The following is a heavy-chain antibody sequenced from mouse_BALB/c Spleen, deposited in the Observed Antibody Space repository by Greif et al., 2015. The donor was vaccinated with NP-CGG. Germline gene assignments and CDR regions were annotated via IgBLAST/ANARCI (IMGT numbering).Heavy chain of an antibody. CDR3: ARSGYGYFFDY. J-gene: IGHJ2*01. Sequence: VQLQQSGAELMKPGASVKISCKATGYTFSSYWIEWVKQGPGHGLEWIGEILPGSGSTNYNEKFKGKATFTADTSSNTAYMQLSSLTSEDSAVYYCARSGYGYFFDYWGQGTTLTVSS. CDR1: GYTFSSYW. V-gene: IGHV1-9*01. CDR2: ILPGSGST. D-gene: IGHD2-2*01.